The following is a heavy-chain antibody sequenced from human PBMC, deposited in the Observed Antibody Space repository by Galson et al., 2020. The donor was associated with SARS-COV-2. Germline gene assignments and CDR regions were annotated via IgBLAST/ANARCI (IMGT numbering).Heavy chain of an antibody. CDR2: IYYSGRT. CDR3: ARVRGDSGYGSSYYFDY. CDR1: GGPISSYY. Sequence: SATLSLTCTVSGGPISSYYWSWIRPPPGKGLEWTGYIYYSGRTNYNPSLKSRVTISVDTSKNQFSLKLSSVTAADTAVYYGARVRGDSGYGSSYYFDYWGQGTLVTVSS. D-gene: IGHD5-12*01. V-gene: IGHV4-59*13. J-gene: IGHJ4*02.